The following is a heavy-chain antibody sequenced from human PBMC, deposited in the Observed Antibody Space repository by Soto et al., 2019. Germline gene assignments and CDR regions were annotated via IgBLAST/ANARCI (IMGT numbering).Heavy chain of an antibody. V-gene: IGHV4-34*01. Sequence: SETLSLTCAVYGGSFSGYYWSWIRQPPVKGLEWIGEINHSGSTNYNPSLKSRVTISVDTSKNQFSLKLSSVTAADTAVYYCARAGHSYGYGFDYWGQGTLVTASS. CDR2: INHSGST. J-gene: IGHJ4*02. CDR1: GGSFSGYY. D-gene: IGHD5-18*01. CDR3: ARAGHSYGYGFDY.